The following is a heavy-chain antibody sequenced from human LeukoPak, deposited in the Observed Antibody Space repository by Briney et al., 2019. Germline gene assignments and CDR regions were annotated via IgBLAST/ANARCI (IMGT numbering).Heavy chain of an antibody. V-gene: IGHV4-61*01. Sequence: SETLSLTCTVSGGSVSSGSYYWSWIRQPPGKGLEWIGYIYYSGSTNYNPSLKSRVTISVDTSKNQFSLKLSSVTAADTAVYYCTRGAVVTMVRGVIITTLGWFDPWGQGTLVTVSS. CDR3: TRGAVVTMVRGVIITTLGWFDP. J-gene: IGHJ5*02. D-gene: IGHD3-10*01. CDR2: IYYSGST. CDR1: GGSVSSGSYY.